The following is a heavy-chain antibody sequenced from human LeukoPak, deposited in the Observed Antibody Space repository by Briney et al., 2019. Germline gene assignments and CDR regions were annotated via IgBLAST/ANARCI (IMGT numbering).Heavy chain of an antibody. Sequence: ASVKVSCKASGYTFTSYGISWMRQAPGQGLEWMGRIIPILGIANYAQKFQGRVTITADKSTSTAYMELSSLRSEDTAVYYCARDHHPYYYDSSGYYPFDYWGQGTLVTVSS. D-gene: IGHD3-22*01. V-gene: IGHV1-69*04. CDR3: ARDHHPYYYDSSGYYPFDY. CDR2: IIPILGIA. J-gene: IGHJ4*02. CDR1: GYTFTSYG.